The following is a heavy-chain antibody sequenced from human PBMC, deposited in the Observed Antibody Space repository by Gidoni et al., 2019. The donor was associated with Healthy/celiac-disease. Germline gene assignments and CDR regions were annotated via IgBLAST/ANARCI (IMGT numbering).Heavy chain of an antibody. J-gene: IGHJ6*02. CDR1: GFTFSNAW. CDR2: IKSKTDGGTT. CDR3: TTDCLWCERYYGMDV. D-gene: IGHD2-21*01. V-gene: IGHV3-15*01. Sequence: EVQLVESGGGLVKPGGSLRLSCAASGFTFSNAWMSWVRQAPGKGLEWVGRIKSKTDGGTTDYAAPVKGRFTISRDDSKNTLYLQMNSLKTEDTAVYYCTTDCLWCERYYGMDVWGQGTTVTVSS.